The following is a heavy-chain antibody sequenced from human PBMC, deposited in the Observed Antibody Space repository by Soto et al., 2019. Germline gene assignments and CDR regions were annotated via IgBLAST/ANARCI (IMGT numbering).Heavy chain of an antibody. D-gene: IGHD6-6*01. CDR2: IYSGGST. CDR3: ARDLPPGSSSSDSYDAFDI. CDR1: GFTVSSNY. Sequence: GGSLRLSCAASGFTVSSNYMSWVRQAPGKGLEWVSVIYSGGSTYYADSVKGRFTISRDNSKNTLYLQMNSLRAEDTAVYYCARDLPPGSSSSDSYDAFDIWGQGTMVT. J-gene: IGHJ3*02. V-gene: IGHV3-66*01.